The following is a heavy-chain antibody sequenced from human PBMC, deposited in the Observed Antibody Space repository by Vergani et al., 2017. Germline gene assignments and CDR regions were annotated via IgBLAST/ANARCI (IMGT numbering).Heavy chain of an antibody. CDR2: ISYSGST. D-gene: IGHD1-26*01. V-gene: IGHV4-59*01. J-gene: IGHJ4*02. Sequence: QVQLQESGPGLVKPSETLSLTCTVSGGSISSYYWSWIRQPPGKGLEWIGYISYSGSTNYNPSLKSRVTISVDTSKNQFSLKLSSVTAADTAVYYCARSETEWELAFDYGGQGTLVTVSS. CDR1: GGSISSYY. CDR3: ARSETEWELAFDY.